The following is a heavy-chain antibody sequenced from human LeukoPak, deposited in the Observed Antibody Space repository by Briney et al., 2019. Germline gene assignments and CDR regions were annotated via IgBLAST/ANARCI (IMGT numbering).Heavy chain of an antibody. J-gene: IGHJ4*02. CDR3: ARQGHNFFDY. Sequence: RGESLRISCKGSGYSLTSYWISWVRQMPGKGLEWMGRIDPSDSYTNYSPSFQGHVTISADKSISTAYLQWSTLKASDTAMYYCARQGHNFFDYWGQGTLVTVSS. V-gene: IGHV5-10-1*01. CDR1: GYSLTSYW. CDR2: IDPSDSYT.